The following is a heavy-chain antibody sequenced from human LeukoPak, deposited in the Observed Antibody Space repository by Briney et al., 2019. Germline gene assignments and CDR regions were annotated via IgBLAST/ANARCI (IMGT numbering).Heavy chain of an antibody. CDR3: ARDHGVRGLWWSGYYGMDV. V-gene: IGHV4-59*01. D-gene: IGHD2-21*01. CDR1: GGSISSYY. CDR2: IYNSGST. J-gene: IGHJ6*02. Sequence: SETLSLTCTVSGGSISSYYWSWIRQPPGKGLEWIGYIYNSGSTNYNPSLKSRVTISVDTSKNQFSLKLSSVTAADTAVYYCARDHGVRGLWWSGYYGMDVWGQGTTVTVSS.